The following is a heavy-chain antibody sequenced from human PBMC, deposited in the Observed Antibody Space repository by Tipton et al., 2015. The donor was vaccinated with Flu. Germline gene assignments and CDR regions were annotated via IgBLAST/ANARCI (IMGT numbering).Heavy chain of an antibody. CDR2: IYFTGST. J-gene: IGHJ4*02. V-gene: IGHV4-59*11. D-gene: IGHD2-15*01. CDR1: GGSISSHD. Sequence: TLSHTCTVSGGSISSHDWSWIRQPPGKGLEWIGYIYFTGSTNYNPSLKSRVTISVDMSKNQFSLKLTSVTAADTAVYYCARGGGSPSYWGQGTLVTVSS. CDR3: ARGGGSPSY.